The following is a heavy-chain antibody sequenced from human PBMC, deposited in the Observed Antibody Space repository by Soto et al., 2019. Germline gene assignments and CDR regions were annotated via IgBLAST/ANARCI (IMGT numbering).Heavy chain of an antibody. CDR2: ISPYNGYT. CDR3: ARDGADFCSGYQFPPPDY. CDR1: GYTFTSYG. D-gene: IGHD3-3*01. Sequence: QVQLVQSGAEVKKPGASMKVSCKASGYTFTSYGISWVRQAPGQGLEWMGWISPYNGYTNYAQKLQGRVTMTTDTATSTAYMELRSLRSDDTAVYYCARDGADFCSGYQFPPPDYWGQGTLVTVSS. V-gene: IGHV1-18*01. J-gene: IGHJ4*02.